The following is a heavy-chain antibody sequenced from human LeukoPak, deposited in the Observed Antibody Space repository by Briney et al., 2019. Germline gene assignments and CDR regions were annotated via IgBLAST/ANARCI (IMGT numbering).Heavy chain of an antibody. J-gene: IGHJ4*02. D-gene: IGHD2-2*01. V-gene: IGHV4-34*01. CDR2: INHSGST. CDR1: GGSFSGYY. Sequence: SETLSLTCAVYGGSFSGYYWSWIRQPPGKGLEWIGEINHSGSTNYNPSLKSRVTISVDTSKNQFSLKLSSVTAADTAVYYCARGRVPAAIRHPGLDYWGQETLVTVSS. CDR3: ARGRVPAAIRHPGLDY.